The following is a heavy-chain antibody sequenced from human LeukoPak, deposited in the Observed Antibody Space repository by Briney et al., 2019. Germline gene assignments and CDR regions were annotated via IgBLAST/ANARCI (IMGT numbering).Heavy chain of an antibody. Sequence: GGSLRLSCSASGFTFRNFAISWVRQAPGKGLEWVSSIGGGGTHYADSVKGRFTISRDDSRSTVDLQMSSLRAEDTAVYYCAKDGQSFNSMYDYFDSWGQGTLVTVSS. V-gene: IGHV3-23*01. J-gene: IGHJ4*02. CDR2: IGGGGT. CDR3: AKDGQSFNSMYDYFDS. D-gene: IGHD2-8*01. CDR1: GFTFRNFA.